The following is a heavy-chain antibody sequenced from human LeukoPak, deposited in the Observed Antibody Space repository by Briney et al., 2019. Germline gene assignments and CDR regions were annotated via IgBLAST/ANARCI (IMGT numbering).Heavy chain of an antibody. CDR2: IKTDGSET. J-gene: IGHJ4*02. CDR1: GFTFSNYW. D-gene: IGHD6-19*01. Sequence: GSLSLSCAASGFTFSNYWMFWVRQAPGQGLEWVAHIKTDGSETYYLDSVKGRFTISRDNAKNSLYLQMNSLRGEDTAVYYCVRDGQWGSESEDQWGQGTLVSVSS. CDR3: VRDGQWGSESEDQ. V-gene: IGHV3-7*01.